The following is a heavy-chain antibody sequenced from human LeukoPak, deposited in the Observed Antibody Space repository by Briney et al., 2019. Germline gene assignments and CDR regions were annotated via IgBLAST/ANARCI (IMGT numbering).Heavy chain of an antibody. D-gene: IGHD6-19*01. Sequence: GESLKISCKGSGYSFTSYGISWVRQAPGQGLEWMGWISAYNGNTNYAQKLQGRVTMTTDTSTSTAYMELRSLRSDDTAVYYCARVEIQVAGTYDFDYWGQGTLVTVSS. CDR1: GYSFTSYG. CDR2: ISAYNGNT. V-gene: IGHV1-18*01. CDR3: ARVEIQVAGTYDFDY. J-gene: IGHJ4*02.